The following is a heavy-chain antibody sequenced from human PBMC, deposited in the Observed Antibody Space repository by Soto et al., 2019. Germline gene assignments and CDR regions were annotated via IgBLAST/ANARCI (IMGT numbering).Heavy chain of an antibody. D-gene: IGHD2-15*01. CDR3: ARDLSVVVVAAAVDY. V-gene: IGHV3-30-3*01. Sequence: PGGSLRLSCAASGFTFSSYAMHWVRQAPGKGLEWVAVISYDGSNKYYADSVKGRFTISRDNSKNTLYLQMNSLRAEDTAVYYCARDLSVVVVAAAVDYWGQGTLVTVSS. CDR2: ISYDGSNK. CDR1: GFTFSSYA. J-gene: IGHJ4*02.